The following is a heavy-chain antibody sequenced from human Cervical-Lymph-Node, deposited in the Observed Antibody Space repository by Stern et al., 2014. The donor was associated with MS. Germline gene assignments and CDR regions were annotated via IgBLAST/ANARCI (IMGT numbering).Heavy chain of an antibody. J-gene: IGHJ6*02. Sequence: EVQLEESGGGLVKPGGSLRLSCAASGFSFRGFSMNWVRQSPGQRPEWVSYISSSSSYISYLDSVKGRFTISRDNANNSLFLQLDSLRVEDTAVYFCARDERIGVAGTSYGMDVWGQGTTVIVSS. CDR2: ISSSSSYI. CDR3: ARDERIGVAGTSYGMDV. CDR1: GFSFRGFS. D-gene: IGHD6-19*01. V-gene: IGHV3-21*01.